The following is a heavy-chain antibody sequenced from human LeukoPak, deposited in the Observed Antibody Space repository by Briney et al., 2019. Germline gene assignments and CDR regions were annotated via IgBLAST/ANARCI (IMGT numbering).Heavy chain of an antibody. CDR2: ISSSSSYI. V-gene: IGHV3-21*01. CDR1: GFTFRSYS. Sequence: GGSLRLSCAASGFTFRSYSMNWVRQAPGKGLEWVSSISSSSSYIYYADSVKAPFTISRDNAKNSLYLQMNSLRADDTAVYYCARVQRGDGYNDPGSWYIDLWGRGTLVTVSS. CDR3: ARVQRGDGYNDPGSWYIDL. D-gene: IGHD5-24*01. J-gene: IGHJ2*01.